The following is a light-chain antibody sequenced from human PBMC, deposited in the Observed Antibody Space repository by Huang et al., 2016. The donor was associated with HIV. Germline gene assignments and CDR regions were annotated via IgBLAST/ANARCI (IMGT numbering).Light chain of an antibody. CDR1: QSLSSQ. CDR2: GVS. J-gene: IGKJ1*01. CDR3: QQYNDWPLT. V-gene: IGKV3-15*01. Sequence: EIVMTQSTAPLSVSPGERVTLSCRASQSLSSQLAWYQQKRGHAPRLLIYGVSTRATDIPARFSGSWSGTDFTLTINSLQSEDFATYYCQQYNDWPLTFGQGTEVEIK.